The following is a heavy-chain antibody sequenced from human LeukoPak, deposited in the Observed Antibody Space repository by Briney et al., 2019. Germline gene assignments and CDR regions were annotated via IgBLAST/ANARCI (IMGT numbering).Heavy chain of an antibody. CDR3: ARDYKYAFDN. V-gene: IGHV1-69*05. CDR2: IIPIFGTA. Sequence: SVKVSCKASGGTFSSYAISWGRQAPGQGLEWMGGIIPIFGTANYAQKFQGRVTITTDESTSTAYMELSSLRSEDTAVYYCARDYKYAFDNWGQGTLVTVSS. D-gene: IGHD5-24*01. J-gene: IGHJ4*02. CDR1: GGTFSSYA.